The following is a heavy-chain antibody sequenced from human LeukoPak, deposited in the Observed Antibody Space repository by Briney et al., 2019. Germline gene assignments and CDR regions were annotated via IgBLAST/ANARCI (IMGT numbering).Heavy chain of an antibody. CDR3: AKAYNWNDLHYYYGMDV. Sequence: GGTLRLSCAASGFTFSSYDMSWVRQAPGKGLEWVSAICCSGGSTYYADSVKGRFTISRDNSKNTLYLQMNSLRAEDTAVYYCAKAYNWNDLHYYYGMDVWGQGTTVTVSS. CDR1: GFTFSSYD. V-gene: IGHV3-23*01. J-gene: IGHJ6*02. CDR2: ICCSGGST. D-gene: IGHD1-1*01.